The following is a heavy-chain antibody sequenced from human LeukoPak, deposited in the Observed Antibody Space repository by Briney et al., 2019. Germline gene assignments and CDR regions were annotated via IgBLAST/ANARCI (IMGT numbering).Heavy chain of an antibody. Sequence: SETLSLTCTVSGGSISSSSYYWGWIRQPPGKGLEWIGSIYYSGSTYYNPSLKSRVTISVDTSKNQFSLKLTSVTAADTAVYYCASTGPDISGHYQAYWGQETLVIVSS. J-gene: IGHJ4*02. CDR2: IYYSGST. CDR1: GGSISSSSYY. V-gene: IGHV4-39*07. D-gene: IGHD3-22*01. CDR3: ASTGPDISGHYQAY.